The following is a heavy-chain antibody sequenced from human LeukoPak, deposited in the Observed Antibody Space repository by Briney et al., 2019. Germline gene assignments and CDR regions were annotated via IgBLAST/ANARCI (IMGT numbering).Heavy chain of an antibody. CDR2: IRQDGSEI. D-gene: IGHD3-10*01. CDR3: ARRVDGSGRYRGYYYYYMDV. CDR1: GFTFSNYW. Sequence: GGSLRLSCAASGFTFSNYWMSWVRQAPGKGLEWVANIRQDGSEIYYVDSVKGRFTISRDNAKNSLFLQMDSLRAEDTALYYCARRVDGSGRYRGYYYYYMDVWGKGTTVTISS. V-gene: IGHV3-7*03. J-gene: IGHJ6*03.